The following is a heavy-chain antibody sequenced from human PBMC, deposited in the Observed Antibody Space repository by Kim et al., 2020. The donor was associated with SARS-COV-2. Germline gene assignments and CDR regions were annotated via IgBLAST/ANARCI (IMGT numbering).Heavy chain of an antibody. CDR3: ARSGSGNGRDV. Sequence: GGSLRLSCAAYGFTFSSYVMHWVRQAPGKGLEWVAVIWYDGSNKYYADSVKGRVTISRDNSKNTPYLQMNSLRAEDTAVYYCARSGSGNGRDVWGQGTT. V-gene: IGHV3-33*01. CDR1: GFTFSSYV. D-gene: IGHD3-10*01. CDR2: IWYDGSNK. J-gene: IGHJ6*02.